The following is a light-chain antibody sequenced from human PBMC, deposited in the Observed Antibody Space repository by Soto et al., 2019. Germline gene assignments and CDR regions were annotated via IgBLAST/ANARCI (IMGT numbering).Light chain of an antibody. J-gene: IGLJ1*01. CDR3: CSYARSSNPGV. CDR2: DVT. CDR1: SSDVGSYNL. Sequence: QSVLTQPASVSGSPGQSITISCTGTSSDVGSYNLVSWYQQHPGKAPTLMIYDVTNRPSGVSDRFSGSKSGNTASLTISGLQAEDEADYYCCSYARSSNPGVFGTGTKVTVL. V-gene: IGLV2-23*02.